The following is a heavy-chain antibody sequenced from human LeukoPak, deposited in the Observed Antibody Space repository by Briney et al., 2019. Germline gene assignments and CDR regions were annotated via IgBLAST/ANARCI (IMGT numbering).Heavy chain of an antibody. Sequence: GGSLRLSCAASGFTFSSYSMNWVRQAPGKGLEWVSSISSSSSYIYYADSVKGRFTISRDNAKNSLYLQMNSLRAEDTAVYYCAGSLEPQGNFDYWGQGTLVTVSS. D-gene: IGHD1-1*01. CDR2: ISSSSSYI. CDR1: GFTFSSYS. J-gene: IGHJ4*02. CDR3: AGSLEPQGNFDY. V-gene: IGHV3-21*01.